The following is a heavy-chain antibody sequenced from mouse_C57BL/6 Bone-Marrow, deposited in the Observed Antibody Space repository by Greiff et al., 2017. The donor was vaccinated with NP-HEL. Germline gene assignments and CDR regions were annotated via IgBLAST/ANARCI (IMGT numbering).Heavy chain of an antibody. CDR2: INPSNGGT. Sequence: QVQLQQPGTELVKPGASVKLSCKASGYTFTSYWMHWVKQRPGQGLEWIGNINPSNGGTNYNEKFKSKATLTVDKPSSTAYMQLSSLTSEDSSVYYCARLFITTVVDYWGQGTTLTVSS. CDR3: ARLFITTVVDY. CDR1: GYTFTSYW. V-gene: IGHV1-53*01. J-gene: IGHJ2*01. D-gene: IGHD1-1*01.